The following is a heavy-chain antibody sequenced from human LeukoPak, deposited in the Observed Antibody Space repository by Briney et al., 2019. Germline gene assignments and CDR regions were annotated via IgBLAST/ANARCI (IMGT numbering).Heavy chain of an antibody. J-gene: IGHJ4*02. V-gene: IGHV3-23*01. CDR2: ISGGAGST. CDR1: GFSFSTYA. D-gene: IGHD3-9*01. CDR3: AKRPLVGTANYNLMATPFDY. Sequence: GGSLRLSCAAAGFSFSTYAMSWVRRAPGKGLEWVSAISGGAGSTYYADSVKGRFTISRDNSKNTLYLQMNSLRADDTAVYYCAKRPLVGTANYNLMATPFDYWGQGTLVTVSS.